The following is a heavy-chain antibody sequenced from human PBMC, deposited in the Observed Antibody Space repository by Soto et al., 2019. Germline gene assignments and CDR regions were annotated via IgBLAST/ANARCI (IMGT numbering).Heavy chain of an antibody. CDR3: AKAYYYDSSASFDY. CDR2: ISGSGGST. Sequence: GGSLRLSCAASGFTFSSYAMSWVRQAPGKGLEWVSAISGSGGSTYYADSVKGRFTISRDNSKNTLYLQMNSLRAEDTAVYYCAKAYYYDSSASFDYWGQGTLLTVST. CDR1: GFTFSSYA. V-gene: IGHV3-23*01. D-gene: IGHD3-22*01. J-gene: IGHJ4*02.